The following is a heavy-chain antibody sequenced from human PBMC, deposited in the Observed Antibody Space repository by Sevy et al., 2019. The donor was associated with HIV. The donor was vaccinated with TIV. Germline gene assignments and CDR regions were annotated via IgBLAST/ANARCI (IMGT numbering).Heavy chain of an antibody. J-gene: IGHJ6*03. Sequence: GGSLRLSCAVSGFSFDSYGMTWVRQAPGKGLEWVSAISGSGTRTYYADSVKGRFIISRDNSKNTLDPQMNSLRAEDTAIYYCAKRGGGHYDPDEIAYYFYYYNMDVWGKGTTVTVSS. D-gene: IGHD3-22*01. CDR2: ISGSGTRT. CDR3: AKRGGGHYDPDEIAYYFYYYNMDV. V-gene: IGHV3-23*01. CDR1: GFSFDSYG.